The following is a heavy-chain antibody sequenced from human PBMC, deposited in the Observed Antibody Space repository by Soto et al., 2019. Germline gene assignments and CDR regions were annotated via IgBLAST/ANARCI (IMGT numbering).Heavy chain of an antibody. CDR3: ASDRGTTVTTPFDY. CDR2: IWFDGSDK. Sequence: PGGSLRLSCAASGFTFRSYGMHWLRQAPGKGLEWVAVIWFDGSDKYYADSVKGRFTISRDNFKNTLYLQMNSLRAEDTAVYYCASDRGTTVTTPFDYGGQGTLVTVSS. V-gene: IGHV3-33*01. CDR1: GFTFRSYG. D-gene: IGHD4-17*01. J-gene: IGHJ4*02.